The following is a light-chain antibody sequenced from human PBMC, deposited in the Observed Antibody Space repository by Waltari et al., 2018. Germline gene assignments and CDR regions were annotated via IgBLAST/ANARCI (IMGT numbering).Light chain of an antibody. CDR2: YKSDSDK. V-gene: IGLV5-45*02. Sequence: QAVLTQPSSLSASPGASASLPCTLRSDINVGTYRIYWYQQKPGSPPQYLLRYKSDSDKQQGSGVPSRFSGSKDASANAGILLISGLQSEDEADYYCMIWHNNAHVAFGGGTKLTVL. CDR1: SDINVGTYR. J-gene: IGLJ2*01. CDR3: MIWHNNAHVA.